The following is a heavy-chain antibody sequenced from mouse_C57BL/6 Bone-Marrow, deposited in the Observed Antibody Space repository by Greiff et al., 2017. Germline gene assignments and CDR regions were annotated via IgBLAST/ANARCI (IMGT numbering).Heavy chain of an antibody. Sequence: VQLKQSGPELVKPGASVKISCKASGYSFTGYYMNWVKQSPEKSLEWIGEINPSTGGTTYNQKFKAKATLTVDKSSSTAYMQLKSLTSEDSAVYYCARWTGWYFDVWGTETTVTVSS. J-gene: IGHJ1*03. CDR2: INPSTGGT. CDR3: ARWTGWYFDV. V-gene: IGHV1-42*01. CDR1: GYSFTGYY.